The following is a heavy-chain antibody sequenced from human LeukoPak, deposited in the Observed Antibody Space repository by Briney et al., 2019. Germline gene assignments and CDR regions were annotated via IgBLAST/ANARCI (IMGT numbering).Heavy chain of an antibody. V-gene: IGHV4-4*02. CDR1: GGSISRSNC. CDR2: IYHTGNT. Sequence: SETLSLTCGVSGGSISRSNCWSWVRQPPGKGLERIGEIYHTGNTNYNPSLKSRLTISVDTSKNQFSLKQSSVTAADTAVCYCARRIAARAWFDPWGQGTLVTVSS. J-gene: IGHJ5*02. D-gene: IGHD6-13*01. CDR3: ARRIAARAWFDP.